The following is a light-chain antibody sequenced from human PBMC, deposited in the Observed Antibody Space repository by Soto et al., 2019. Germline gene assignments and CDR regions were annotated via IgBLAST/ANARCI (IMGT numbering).Light chain of an antibody. CDR3: SSYTSSSTLYV. Sequence: LTQPASVSGSPGQSITISCAGTSSDIGGYNYVSWYQQHPGKAPKVMIYEVSNRPSGVSNRFSGSKSGNTASLTISGLQAEDEADYYCSSYTSSSTLYVFGSGTKSPS. CDR2: EVS. CDR1: SSDIGGYNY. V-gene: IGLV2-14*01. J-gene: IGLJ1*01.